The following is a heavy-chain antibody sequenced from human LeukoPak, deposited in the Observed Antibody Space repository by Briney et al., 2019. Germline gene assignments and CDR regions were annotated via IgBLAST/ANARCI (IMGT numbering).Heavy chain of an antibody. CDR1: GFTFSNYP. CDR2: ISESGDVT. V-gene: IGHV3-23*01. CDR3: ARDSSHYLGSSDY. Sequence: GGSLRLSCEASGFTFSNYPMSWVRQAPGGGLEWVSVISESGDVTHYADAMKGRFTISRDNAKNTLNLQMNSLRAEDTAIYYCARDSSHYLGSSDYWGQGTLVTVSS. J-gene: IGHJ4*02. D-gene: IGHD6-6*01.